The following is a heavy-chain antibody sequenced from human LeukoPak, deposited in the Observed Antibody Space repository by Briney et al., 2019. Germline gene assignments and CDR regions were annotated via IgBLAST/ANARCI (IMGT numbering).Heavy chain of an antibody. V-gene: IGHV3-15*01. J-gene: IGHJ4*02. CDR1: GFTFGNAW. CDR3: TTASVVEMATMNYFDY. Sequence: GGSLRLSCAASGFTFGNAWMSWVRQAPGKGLEWVGRIKSKTDGGTTDYAAPVKGRFTISRDDSKNTLYLQMNSLKTEDTAVYYCTTASVVEMATMNYFDYWGQGTLVTVSS. D-gene: IGHD5-24*01. CDR2: IKSKTDGGTT.